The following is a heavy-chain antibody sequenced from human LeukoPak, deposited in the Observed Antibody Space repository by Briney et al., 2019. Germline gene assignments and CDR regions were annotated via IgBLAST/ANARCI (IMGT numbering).Heavy chain of an antibody. D-gene: IGHD6-13*01. V-gene: IGHV3-21*01. J-gene: IGHJ4*02. CDR1: GFTFSTYT. CDR2: ISSSGYYI. Sequence: PGGSLRLSCAASGFTFSTYTMNWVRRAPGKGLEWVSSISSSGYYIYYADSVKGRFTISRDNAKNSLYLQMNSLRAEDTAVYYCARDIATAGHLAFDYWGQGILVTVSS. CDR3: ARDIATAGHLAFDY.